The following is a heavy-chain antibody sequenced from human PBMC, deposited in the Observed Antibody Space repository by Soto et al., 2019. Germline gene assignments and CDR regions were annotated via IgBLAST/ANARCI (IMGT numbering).Heavy chain of an antibody. D-gene: IGHD3-3*01. CDR1: GFTFSSYE. J-gene: IGHJ4*02. CDR2: IYSGGST. Sequence: EVQLVESGGGLVQPGGSLRLSCAASGFTFSSYEMNWVRQAPGKGLEWVSVIYSGGSTYYADSVKGRFTISRDNSKNTLYLQMNSLRAEDTAVYYCARGPDFWSGYYNIYFDYWGQGTLVTVSS. V-gene: IGHV3-66*01. CDR3: ARGPDFWSGYYNIYFDY.